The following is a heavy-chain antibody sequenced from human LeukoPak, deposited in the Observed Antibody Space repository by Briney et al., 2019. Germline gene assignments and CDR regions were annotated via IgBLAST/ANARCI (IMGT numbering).Heavy chain of an antibody. V-gene: IGHV1-2*02. J-gene: IGHJ4*02. Sequence: ASVKVSCKASGYTFTGYYMHWVRQAPGQGLEWMGWINPNSGGTNYAQKFQGRVTMTRDTSISTAYMELSRLRSDDTAVYYCARSPLEGSYYYFDYRAREPWSPSPQ. CDR3: ARSPLEGSYYYFDY. CDR2: INPNSGGT. CDR1: GYTFTGYY. D-gene: IGHD1-26*01.